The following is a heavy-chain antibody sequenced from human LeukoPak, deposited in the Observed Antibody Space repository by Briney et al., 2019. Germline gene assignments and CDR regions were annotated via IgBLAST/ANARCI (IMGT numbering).Heavy chain of an antibody. D-gene: IGHD3-22*01. CDR3: ASGTVTMIIPAHYGMDV. V-gene: IGHV1-46*01. Sequence: ASVKVSCKASGYTFTSYYMHWVRQAPGQGLEWMGIINPSGGSTSYAQKFQGRVTMTRDTSTSTVYMELSSLRSEDTAVYYCASGTVTMIIPAHYGMDVWGQGTTVTVSS. CDR1: GYTFTSYY. J-gene: IGHJ6*02. CDR2: INPSGGST.